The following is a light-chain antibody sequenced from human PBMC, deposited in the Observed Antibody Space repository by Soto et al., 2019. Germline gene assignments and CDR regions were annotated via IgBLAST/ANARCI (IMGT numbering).Light chain of an antibody. CDR3: ASYAGNNNFVL. CDR1: SSDVGAYND. J-gene: IGLJ7*01. V-gene: IGLV2-8*01. Sequence: QSVLAQPPSASGSPGQSVTISCTGTSSDVGAYNDVSWYQQHPGKAPKLVIYEVTERPSGVPERFSGSKSGSTASLTVSGLQSEDEALYYCASYAGNNNFVLFGGGTQLTVL. CDR2: EVT.